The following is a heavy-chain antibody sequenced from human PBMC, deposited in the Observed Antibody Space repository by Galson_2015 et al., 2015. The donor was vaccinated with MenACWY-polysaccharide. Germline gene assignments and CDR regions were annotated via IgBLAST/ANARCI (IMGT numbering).Heavy chain of an antibody. Sequence: SETLSLTCTVSGGSISTYYWSWIRQSAGEGLEWIGRIYTSGSTNYNPSLRSRVTISIDTSKNQFSLKLSSVTAADTAVYYCTRATFGLYGMDIWGQGTTVTVSS. J-gene: IGHJ6*02. CDR3: TRATFGLYGMDI. CDR1: GGSISTYY. V-gene: IGHV4-4*07. CDR2: IYTSGST. D-gene: IGHD3-16*01.